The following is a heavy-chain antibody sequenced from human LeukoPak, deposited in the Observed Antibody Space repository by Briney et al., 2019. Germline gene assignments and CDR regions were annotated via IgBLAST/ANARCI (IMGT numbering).Heavy chain of an antibody. V-gene: IGHV1-2*02. J-gene: IGHJ3*01. Sequence: ASVKVSCKASGYTXTDYYIHWMRQAPGQGLERMGWINPKRGATTYAQKYQGRVTMTRDTSITTAYIELTRLRSDDTTIYYCARERNYGDYGNAFDVWGQGTKVTVSS. CDR2: INPKRGAT. CDR1: GYTXTDYY. D-gene: IGHD4-17*01. CDR3: ARERNYGDYGNAFDV.